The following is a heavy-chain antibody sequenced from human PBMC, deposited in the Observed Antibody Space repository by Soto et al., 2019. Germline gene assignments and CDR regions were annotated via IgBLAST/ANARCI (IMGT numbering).Heavy chain of an antibody. V-gene: IGHV4-34*01. J-gene: IGHJ6*03. CDR3: ARSPYMDV. Sequence: QVQLQQWGAGLLKPSETLSLTCAVYGRSFSGYYWSWIRQSPGKGLEWIGEINHSGSTSYNPSLKGRVTILIDGPKNQFSLKMSSVTAADTAVYYFARSPYMDVWGKGTTVIVSS. CDR2: INHSGST. CDR1: GRSFSGYY.